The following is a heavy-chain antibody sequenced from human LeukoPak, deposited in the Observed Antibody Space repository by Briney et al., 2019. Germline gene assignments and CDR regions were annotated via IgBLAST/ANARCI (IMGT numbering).Heavy chain of an antibody. V-gene: IGHV3-49*03. CDR2: IRSKAYGGTT. CDR3: TREVWFGEQRFDY. Sequence: GGSLRLSCTASGFTFGDYAMSWFRQAPGKGLEWVGFIRSKAYGGTTEYAASVKGRFTISRDDSRSIAYLQMNSLKTEDTAVYYCTREVWFGEQRFDYWGQGTLVTVSS. CDR1: GFTFGDYA. D-gene: IGHD3-10*01. J-gene: IGHJ4*02.